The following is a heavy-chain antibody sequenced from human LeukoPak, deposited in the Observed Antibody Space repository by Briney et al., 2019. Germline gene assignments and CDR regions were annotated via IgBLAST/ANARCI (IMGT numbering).Heavy chain of an antibody. CDR3: AREPTQYDILTGHLVRGLFDY. Sequence: ASVKVSCKASGYTFTGYYMHWVRQAPGQGLEWMGWINPNSGGTNYAQKFQGRVTMTRDTSISTAYMELSRLRSDDTAVYYCAREPTQYDILTGHLVRGLFDYWGQGTLVTVSS. CDR1: GYTFTGYY. V-gene: IGHV1-2*02. J-gene: IGHJ4*02. CDR2: INPNSGGT. D-gene: IGHD3-9*01.